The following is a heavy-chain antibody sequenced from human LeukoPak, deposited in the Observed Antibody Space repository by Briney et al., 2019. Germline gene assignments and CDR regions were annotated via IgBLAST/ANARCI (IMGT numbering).Heavy chain of an antibody. Sequence: SQTLSLTCTVSGGSISSGSYYWSWIRQPAGKGLEWIGRIYTSGSTNYNPSLKSRVTISVDTSKNQFSLKLSSVTAADTAVYYCARGRGGYNPDFDYWGQGTLVTVSS. V-gene: IGHV4-61*02. CDR1: GGSISSGSYY. CDR2: IYTSGST. D-gene: IGHD5-24*01. J-gene: IGHJ4*02. CDR3: ARGRGGYNPDFDY.